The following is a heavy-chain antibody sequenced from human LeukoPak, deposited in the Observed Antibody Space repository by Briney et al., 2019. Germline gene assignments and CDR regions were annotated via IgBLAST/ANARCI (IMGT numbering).Heavy chain of an antibody. Sequence: ASVKVSCKASGYTFTSDGISWVRQAPGQGLEWMGWISTYNGNTNYAQKLQGRVTMTTDTSTSTAYMELRSLRSDDTAVYYCARRRVYSGSYVFDYWGQGTPVTVSS. D-gene: IGHD1-26*01. CDR1: GYTFTSDG. J-gene: IGHJ4*02. CDR2: ISTYNGNT. CDR3: ARRRVYSGSYVFDY. V-gene: IGHV1-18*01.